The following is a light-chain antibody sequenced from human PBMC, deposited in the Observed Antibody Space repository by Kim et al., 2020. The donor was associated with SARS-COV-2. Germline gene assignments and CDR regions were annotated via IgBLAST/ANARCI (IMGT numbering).Light chain of an antibody. V-gene: IGKV3-15*01. CDR1: QSVSSK. CDR3: QQYNNWHYT. CDR2: AAS. J-gene: IGKJ2*01. Sequence: EIVMTQSPATLSVSPGERATLSCRASQSVSSKLAWYQQKPGQAPRFLIYAASTRATGIPARFSGSGSGTEFTLTISSLQSEDFAVYYCQQYNNWHYTFGQGTKLEI.